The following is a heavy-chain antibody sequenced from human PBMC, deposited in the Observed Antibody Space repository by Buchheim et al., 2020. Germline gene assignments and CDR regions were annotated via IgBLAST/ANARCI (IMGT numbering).Heavy chain of an antibody. Sequence: QVQLQQWGAGLLKPSETLSLTCVVYGGSFSGYYWNWIRQPPGKGLEWIGEIAHSGSTNYNPSLKSRVTISVDTSTNQFSLKLSSVTAADTAVYYCARARGGRGYSYGYFPYWGQGTL. V-gene: IGHV4-34*01. D-gene: IGHD5-18*01. CDR2: IAHSGST. CDR1: GGSFSGYY. CDR3: ARARGGRGYSYGYFPY. J-gene: IGHJ4*02.